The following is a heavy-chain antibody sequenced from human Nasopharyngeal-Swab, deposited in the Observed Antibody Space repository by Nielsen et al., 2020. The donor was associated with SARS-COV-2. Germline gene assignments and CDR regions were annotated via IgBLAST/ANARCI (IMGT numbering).Heavy chain of an antibody. D-gene: IGHD6-6*01. CDR1: GFTFSSYS. V-gene: IGHV3-21*01. CDR2: ISSSSSYI. CDR3: ARYSSSLSWGSYYYYMDV. J-gene: IGHJ6*03. Sequence: GESLKISCAASGFTFSSYSMNWVRQAPGKGLEWVSSISSSSSYIYYADSVKGRFTISRDNAKNSLYLQMNSLRAEDTAVYYRARYSSSLSWGSYYYYMDVWGKGTTVTVSS.